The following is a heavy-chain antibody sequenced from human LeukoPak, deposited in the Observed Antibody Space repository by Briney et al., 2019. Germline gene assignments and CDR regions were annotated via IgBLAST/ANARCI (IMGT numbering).Heavy chain of an antibody. V-gene: IGHV1-18*01. Sequence: APVKVSCKASGYTFTSYGISWVRQAPGQGLEWMGWISAYNGNTNYAQKLQGRVTMTTDTSTSTAYMELRSLRSDDTAVYYCARVRYTMVRGAIDYWGQGTLVTVSS. CDR2: ISAYNGNT. CDR3: ARVRYTMVRGAIDY. D-gene: IGHD3-10*01. J-gene: IGHJ4*02. CDR1: GYTFTSYG.